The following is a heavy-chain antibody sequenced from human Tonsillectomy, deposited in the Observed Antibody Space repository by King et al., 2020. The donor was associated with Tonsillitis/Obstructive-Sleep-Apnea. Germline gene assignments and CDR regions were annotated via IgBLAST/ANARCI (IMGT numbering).Heavy chain of an antibody. J-gene: IGHJ6*03. Sequence: VQLVESGGGLFQPGGSLILSCAASGLTFSDHYMDWVRQSPGKGLEWVVRSRNKANSYATEYAASVKGRFSISRDDSSNAVYLQMNSLKTEDTAVYYCTRERAASCMDVWGKGTMVTVSS. CDR2: SRNKANSYAT. CDR3: TRERAASCMDV. V-gene: IGHV3-72*01. D-gene: IGHD2-2*01. CDR1: GLTFSDHY.